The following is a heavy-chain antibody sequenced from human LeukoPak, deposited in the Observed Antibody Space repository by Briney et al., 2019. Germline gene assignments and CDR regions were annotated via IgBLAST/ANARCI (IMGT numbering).Heavy chain of an antibody. J-gene: IGHJ4*02. CDR3: ARRPGYSSGWYGY. D-gene: IGHD6-19*01. CDR1: GGSFSGYY. CDR2: INHSGST. Sequence: TSETLSLTCAVYGGSFSGYYWSWIRQPPGKGLEWIGEINHSGSTNYNPSLKSRVTISVDTSKNQFSLKLSSVTAADTAVYYCARRPGYSSGWYGYWGQGTLVTVSS. V-gene: IGHV4-34*01.